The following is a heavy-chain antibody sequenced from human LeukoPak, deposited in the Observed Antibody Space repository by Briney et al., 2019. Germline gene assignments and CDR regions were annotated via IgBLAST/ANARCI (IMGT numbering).Heavy chain of an antibody. CDR2: IYSGGST. J-gene: IGHJ3*02. V-gene: IGHV3-66*01. Sequence: GGSLRLSCAASGFTVSSNYMSWVRQAPGKGLEWVSVIYSGGSTYYADSVKGRFTISRDNSKNTLYLQMNSLRAEDTAVYYCARAGDSSGYSPDAFDIWGQGTMVTVSS. CDR1: GFTVSSNY. D-gene: IGHD3-22*01. CDR3: ARAGDSSGYSPDAFDI.